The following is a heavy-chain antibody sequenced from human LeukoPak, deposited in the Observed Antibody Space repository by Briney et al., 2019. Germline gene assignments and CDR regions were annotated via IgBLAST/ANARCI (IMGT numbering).Heavy chain of an antibody. J-gene: IGHJ4*02. Sequence: SVKVSCKASGGTFSSYAISWVRQAPGQGLEWMGRIIPIFGIANYAQKFQGRVTITADKSTSTAYMELSSLRSEDTAVYYCVRDSYCSSTSCTDYWGQGTLVTVSS. V-gene: IGHV1-69*04. CDR3: VRDSYCSSTSCTDY. CDR1: GGTFSSYA. CDR2: IIPIFGIA. D-gene: IGHD2-2*01.